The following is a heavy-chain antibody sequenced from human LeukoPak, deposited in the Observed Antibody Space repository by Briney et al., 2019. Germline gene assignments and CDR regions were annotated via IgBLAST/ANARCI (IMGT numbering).Heavy chain of an antibody. CDR3: AELGITMIGGV. D-gene: IGHD3-10*02. CDR1: GFTFSSYE. CDR2: ISSSGSTI. Sequence: GGSLRLSCAASGFTFSSYEMTWVRQAPGKGLEWVSYISSSGSTIYYADSVKGRFTISRDNANNSLYLQMNSLIAEDTAVYYCAELGITMIGGVWGKGTTVTISS. J-gene: IGHJ6*04. V-gene: IGHV3-48*03.